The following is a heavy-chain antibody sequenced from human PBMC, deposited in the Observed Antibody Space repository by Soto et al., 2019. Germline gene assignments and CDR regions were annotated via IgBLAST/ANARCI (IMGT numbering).Heavy chain of an antibody. Sequence: SLTHSCSASGFTWSRYSMHWVRQAPGKGLEWVAVISYDGSNKYYADSVKGRFTISRDNSKNTLYLQMNSLRAEDTAVYYCAKDRGYSSSWYRYYYYYYGMDVWGQGTTVTVSS. CDR1: GFTWSRYS. CDR2: ISYDGSNK. V-gene: IGHV3-30*18. D-gene: IGHD6-13*01. J-gene: IGHJ6*02. CDR3: AKDRGYSSSWYRYYYYYYGMDV.